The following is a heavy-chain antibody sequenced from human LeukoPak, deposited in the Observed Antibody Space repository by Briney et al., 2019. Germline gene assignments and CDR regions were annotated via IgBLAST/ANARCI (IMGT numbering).Heavy chain of an antibody. CDR2: LRSDGSNK. D-gene: IGHD3-10*01. V-gene: IGHV3-30*02. CDR3: AKGAQYYGSGSHRRGHYFDS. J-gene: IGHJ4*02. CDR1: GFTFSSYG. Sequence: GGSLRLSCAASGFTFSSYGMHWVRQAPGKGLEGVALLRSDGSNKYYADSVKGRFTISRDNSKNTLYLQMSSLRAKDTAVYYCAKGAQYYGSGSHRRGHYFDSWGQGTLVTVSS.